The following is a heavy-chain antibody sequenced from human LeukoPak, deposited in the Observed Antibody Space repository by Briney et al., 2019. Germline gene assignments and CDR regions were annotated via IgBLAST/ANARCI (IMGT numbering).Heavy chain of an antibody. CDR3: AREGVYGDQHLDY. Sequence: PSQTLSLTCTVSGGSISSGDYYWSWIRQPPGKGLEWIGYIYYSGSTYYNPSLKSRVTISVDTSKNQFSLKLSSVTAADTAVYYCAREGVYGDQHLDYWGQGTLDTVSS. J-gene: IGHJ4*02. CDR2: IYYSGST. CDR1: GGSISSGDYY. V-gene: IGHV4-30-4*01. D-gene: IGHD4-17*01.